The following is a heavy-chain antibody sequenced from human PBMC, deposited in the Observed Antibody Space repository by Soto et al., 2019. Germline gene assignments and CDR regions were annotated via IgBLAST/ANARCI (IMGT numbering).Heavy chain of an antibody. CDR2: ISYDGSNK. V-gene: IGHV3-30-3*01. J-gene: IGHJ6*02. CDR1: GFTFSSYA. D-gene: IGHD2-2*01. Sequence: PGGSLRLSCAASGFTFSSYAMHWVRQAPGKGLEWVAVISYDGSNKYYADTVKGRFTNSRDNSKNKLYLQMKSLRDEDTAVYYCARYIPDIVVVPAAQKNNYYYYYGMDVWGQGTTVTVSS. CDR3: ARYIPDIVVVPAAQKNNYYYYYGMDV.